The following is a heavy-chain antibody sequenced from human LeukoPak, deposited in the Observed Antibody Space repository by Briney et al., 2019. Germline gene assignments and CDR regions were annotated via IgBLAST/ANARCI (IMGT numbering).Heavy chain of an antibody. V-gene: IGHV1-58*01. CDR1: GFTFTSSA. J-gene: IGHJ4*02. CDR2: IVVGSGNT. D-gene: IGHD3-22*01. Sequence: SVKVSCKASGFTFTSSAVQWVRQARGQRLEWIGWIVVGSGNTNYAQKFQERVTITRDMSTSTAYMELSSLRSEDTAVYYCARFDDSSGYSNFDYWGQGTLVTVSS. CDR3: ARFDDSSGYSNFDY.